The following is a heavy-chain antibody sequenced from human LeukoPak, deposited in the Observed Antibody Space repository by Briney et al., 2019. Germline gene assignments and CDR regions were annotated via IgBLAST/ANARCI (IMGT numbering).Heavy chain of an antibody. CDR1: GFTFSSYW. D-gene: IGHD2-15*01. V-gene: IGHV3-7*04. J-gene: IGHJ4*02. CDR3: ARDRGGRTGLDD. CDR2: IKKDGREK. Sequence: GSLRLSCAASGFTFSSYWMNWVRQAPGKGLEWVANIKKDGREKSYVDSVKGRFTISRDNAENSLYLQMNSLRAEDTAVYYCARDRGGRTGLDDWGQGTLVTVSS.